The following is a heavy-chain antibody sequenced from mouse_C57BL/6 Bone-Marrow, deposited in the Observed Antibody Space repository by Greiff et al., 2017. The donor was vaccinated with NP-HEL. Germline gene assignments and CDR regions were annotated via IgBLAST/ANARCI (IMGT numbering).Heavy chain of an antibody. CDR3: ARGRYYAMDY. CDR2: ISSGSSTI. J-gene: IGHJ4*01. Sequence: EVQVVESGGGLVKPGGSLKLSCAASGFTFSDYGMHWVRQAPEKGLEWVAYISSGSSTIYYADTVKGRFTISRDNAKNTLCLQMTSLRSEDTAMYYCARGRYYAMDYWGQGTSVTVSS. V-gene: IGHV5-17*01. CDR1: GFTFSDYG.